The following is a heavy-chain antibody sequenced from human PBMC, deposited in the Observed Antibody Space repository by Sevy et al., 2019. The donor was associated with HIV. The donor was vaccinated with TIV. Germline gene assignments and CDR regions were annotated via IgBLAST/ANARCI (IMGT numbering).Heavy chain of an antibody. J-gene: IGHJ4*02. Sequence: GGSLRLSCATSGFIFSSYGMHWVRQAPDKGLEWVAVISYDARNQFYVDSVKGGFTISRDNSKNTVYLQMNSLRAEDTAVYFCAKEALGVTAKVFDYWGQGTLVTVSS. V-gene: IGHV3-30*18. CDR1: GFIFSSYG. D-gene: IGHD2-21*02. CDR2: ISYDARNQ. CDR3: AKEALGVTAKVFDY.